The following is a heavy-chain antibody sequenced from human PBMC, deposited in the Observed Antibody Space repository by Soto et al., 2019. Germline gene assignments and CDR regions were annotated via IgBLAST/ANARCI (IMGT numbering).Heavy chain of an antibody. V-gene: IGHV4-31*03. Sequence: SEPMSLTCTVSGGSISSGGYYWRWIRQHPGKGQEWSGYIYYSGSTYYNPSLKSRVTISVDTSKNQFSLKLSSVTAADTAVYYCASLLXXXXXXXXXXXXXGXXXXVT. CDR3: ASLLXXXXXXXXXXXX. CDR2: IYYSGST. J-gene: IGHJ4*02. CDR1: GGSISSGGYY.